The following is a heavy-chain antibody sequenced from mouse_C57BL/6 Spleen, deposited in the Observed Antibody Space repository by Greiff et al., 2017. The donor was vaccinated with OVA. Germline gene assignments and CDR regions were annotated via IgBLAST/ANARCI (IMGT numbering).Heavy chain of an antibody. CDR1: GFSFNTYA. V-gene: IGHV10-1*01. D-gene: IGHD2-1*01. Sequence: EVKLVESGGGLVQPTGSLKLSCAASGFSFNTYAMNWVRQAPGKGLEWVARIRSKSNNYATYYADTVKDRFTISRDDSESMLYLQMNNLKTEDTAMYYCVRRDGNGAWFAYWGQGTLFTVSA. CDR3: VRRDGNGAWFAY. J-gene: IGHJ3*01. CDR2: IRSKSNNYAT.